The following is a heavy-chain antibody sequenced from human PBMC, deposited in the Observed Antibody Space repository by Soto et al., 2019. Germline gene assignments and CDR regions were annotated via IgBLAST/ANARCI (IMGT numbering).Heavy chain of an antibody. CDR3: ASSVVPAAFDAFDI. CDR1: GYTFTSYG. Sequence: ASVKVSCKASGYTFTSYGISWVRQAPGQGLEWMGWISAYNGNTNYAQKLQGRVTMTTDTSTSTAYMELRSLRSDDTAVYYCASSVVPAAFDAFDICGQGTMVTVSS. V-gene: IGHV1-18*01. J-gene: IGHJ3*02. D-gene: IGHD2-2*01. CDR2: ISAYNGNT.